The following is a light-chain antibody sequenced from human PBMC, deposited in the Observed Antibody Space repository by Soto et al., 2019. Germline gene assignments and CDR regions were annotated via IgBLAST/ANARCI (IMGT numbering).Light chain of an antibody. V-gene: IGLV1-40*01. CDR2: GNS. J-gene: IGLJ1*01. Sequence: QSVLTQPPSVSGAPGQRVTISCTGSSSSIGARYDVHWYQQRPGTAPKLLIFGNSNRPSGVPDRFSGSKSGTSASLTITGLQAEDEGDYYCQSYDSTLSDRYVFGSGTKLTVL. CDR3: QSYDSTLSDRYV. CDR1: SSSIGARYD.